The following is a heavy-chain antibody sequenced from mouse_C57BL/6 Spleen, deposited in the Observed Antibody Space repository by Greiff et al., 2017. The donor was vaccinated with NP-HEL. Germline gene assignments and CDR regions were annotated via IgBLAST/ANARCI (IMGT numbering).Heavy chain of an antibody. CDR2: IRNKANGYTT. V-gene: IGHV7-4*01. Sequence: EVKLVESGGGLVQPGASLRLSCAASGFTFTDYYMSWVRQPPGKAPEWLALIRNKANGYTTEYTASVKGRFTISRDNSQNILYLQMNTLRAEDSATYYCVKAAPPYGYDVGYAMDYWGQGTSVTVSS. CDR1: GFTFTDYY. J-gene: IGHJ4*01. CDR3: VKAAPPYGYDVGYAMDY. D-gene: IGHD2-2*01.